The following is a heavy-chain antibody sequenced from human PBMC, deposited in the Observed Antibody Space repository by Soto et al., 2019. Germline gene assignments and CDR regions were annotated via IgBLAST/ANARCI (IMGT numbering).Heavy chain of an antibody. V-gene: IGHV4-39*01. CDR3: ARHGGGNTGYDLFDY. J-gene: IGHJ4*02. D-gene: IGHD5-12*01. Sequence: SETLSLTCTVSGGSISSGVYYWGWIRQPPGKGLEWIGSLYFTGNTYYNPALQSRVTISRDMSKNQFSLKLNSVTAADTAVYYCARHGGGNTGYDLFDYWGLGTLVTVS. CDR2: LYFTGNT. CDR1: GGSISSGVYY.